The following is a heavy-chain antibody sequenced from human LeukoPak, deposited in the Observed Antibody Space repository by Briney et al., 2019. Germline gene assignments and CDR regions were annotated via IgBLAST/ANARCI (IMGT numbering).Heavy chain of an antibody. J-gene: IGHJ6*03. Sequence: SETLSLTCAVSGGSLSGYWWSWVRQPPGRGLEWIGEIYHSGSTNYNPSLRSRLTISVDKSKNQFSLKLSSVTAADTAVYYCARPPYYYYYMDVWGKGTTVTISS. CDR1: GGSLSGYW. CDR3: ARPPYYYYYMDV. V-gene: IGHV4-4*02. CDR2: IYHSGST.